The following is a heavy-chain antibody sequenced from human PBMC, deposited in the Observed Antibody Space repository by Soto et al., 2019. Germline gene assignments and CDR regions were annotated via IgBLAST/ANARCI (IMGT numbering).Heavy chain of an antibody. CDR1: GGSISSSSYY. D-gene: IGHD3-22*01. Sequence: QLQLQESGPGLVKPSETLSLTCTVPGGSISSSSYYWGWIRQPPGKGLEWIGCIYYSGSTYYNPSLKSRVTIAVGTSKNQFSRKLSSVTAAATAVYYCASQGTTEVGVIAAFDYWGQGTLVTVSS. J-gene: IGHJ4*02. CDR3: ASQGTTEVGVIAAFDY. V-gene: IGHV4-39*01. CDR2: IYYSGST.